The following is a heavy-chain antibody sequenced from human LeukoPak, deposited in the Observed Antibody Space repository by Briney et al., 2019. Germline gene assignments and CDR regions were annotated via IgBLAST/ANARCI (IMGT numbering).Heavy chain of an antibody. V-gene: IGHV3-21*04. Sequence: PGGSLRLSCAASGFTFSSYSMNWVRQAPGKGLEWVSSISSSSSYIYYADSVKGRFTISRDNAKNSLYLQMNSLRAEDTAVYYCAKEMWGIVVVPAAMVAQVFDYWGQGTLVTVSS. CDR3: AKEMWGIVVVPAAMVAQVFDY. CDR2: ISSSSSYI. CDR1: GFTFSSYS. J-gene: IGHJ4*02. D-gene: IGHD2-2*01.